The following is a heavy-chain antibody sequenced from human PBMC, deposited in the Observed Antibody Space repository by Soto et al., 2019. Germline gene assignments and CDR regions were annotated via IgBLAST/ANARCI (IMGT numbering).Heavy chain of an antibody. V-gene: IGHV4-30-2*01. CDR1: GGSISSGGYS. Sequence: SETLSLTCAVSGGSISSGGYSWSWIRQPPGKGLEWIGYIYHSGSTYYNPSLKSRVTISVDRSKNQFSLKLSSVTAADTAVYYCARGRSDYYYGMDVWGQGTTVTVS. CDR2: IYHSGST. CDR3: ARGRSDYYYGMDV. D-gene: IGHD3-3*01. J-gene: IGHJ6*02.